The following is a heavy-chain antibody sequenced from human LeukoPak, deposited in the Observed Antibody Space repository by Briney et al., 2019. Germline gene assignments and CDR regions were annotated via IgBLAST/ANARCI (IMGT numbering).Heavy chain of an antibody. V-gene: IGHV1-2*02. CDR1: GYTFTGYY. CDR2: INPNSGGT. J-gene: IGHJ4*02. Sequence: ASVKVSCKASGYTFTGYYMHWVRQAPGQGLEWMGWINPNSGGTNYAQKFQGRVTMTRDTSISTAYMELSRLRSDDTAVYYCARIDRGYDYGDDYWGQGTLVTVSS. D-gene: IGHD5-12*01. CDR3: ARIDRGYDYGDDY.